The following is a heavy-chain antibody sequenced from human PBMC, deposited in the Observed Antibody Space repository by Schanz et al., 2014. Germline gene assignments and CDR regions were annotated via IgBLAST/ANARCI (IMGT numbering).Heavy chain of an antibody. CDR3: ARGTMPGTFDI. J-gene: IGHJ3*02. Sequence: QVQLVQSGAEVKKPGSSVKVSCKASRSTFSSYTISWVRQARGQGLEWVGRIIPIHGIVNYAQRFQDRVRITADKSTSTAYMELSSLRYEDTALYYCARGTMPGTFDIWGQGTMVTVSS. CDR1: RSTFSSYT. CDR2: IIPIHGIV. D-gene: IGHD2-2*01. V-gene: IGHV1-69*02.